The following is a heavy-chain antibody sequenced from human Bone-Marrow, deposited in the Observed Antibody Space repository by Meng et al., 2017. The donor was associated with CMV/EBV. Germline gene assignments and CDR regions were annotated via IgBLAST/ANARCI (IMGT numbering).Heavy chain of an antibody. Sequence: GESLKISCAASGFTFSNHAMHWVRQAPGKGLEWVALISYDDSNIYYADSVKGRFTISRDNSKNTLYLQMNSLRPDDTAVYYCVRGWIYCSSSSCVVDYWGQGTLVTVYS. V-gene: IGHV3-30-3*01. CDR3: VRGWIYCSSSSCVVDY. CDR1: GFTFSNHA. J-gene: IGHJ4*02. D-gene: IGHD2-2*01. CDR2: ISYDDSNI.